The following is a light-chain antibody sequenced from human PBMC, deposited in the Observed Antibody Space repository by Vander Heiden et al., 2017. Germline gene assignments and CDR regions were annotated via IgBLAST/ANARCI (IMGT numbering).Light chain of an antibody. Sequence: PAPLSLSPGERATLSCRASQSVSSYLAWYQQKPGQAPRLLIYDASNRATGVPARFSGSGSERDFTLTISSLEPEDFAIYYCQQRSNWPAAFGGGTMVEIK. CDR2: DAS. V-gene: IGKV3-11*02. CDR3: QQRSNWPAA. CDR1: QSVSSY. J-gene: IGKJ4*01.